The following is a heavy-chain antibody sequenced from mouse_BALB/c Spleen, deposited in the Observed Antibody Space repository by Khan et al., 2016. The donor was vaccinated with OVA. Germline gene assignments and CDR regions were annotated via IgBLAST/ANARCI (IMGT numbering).Heavy chain of an antibody. V-gene: IGHV1-4*01. CDR3: VREGAYNRSDGWLAY. D-gene: IGHD2-14*01. Sequence: VQLKESGAELARPGASMKMSCQASGYTFTSYTIHWVRQRPGQAPEWIGHINPSTDYTNYNHNFKDKSTLIVDKSSSTAYMQLSSLTSEDSAVYYCVREGAYNRSDGWLAYWGQGTLVTVSA. CDR1: GYTFTSYT. J-gene: IGHJ3*01. CDR2: INPSTDYT.